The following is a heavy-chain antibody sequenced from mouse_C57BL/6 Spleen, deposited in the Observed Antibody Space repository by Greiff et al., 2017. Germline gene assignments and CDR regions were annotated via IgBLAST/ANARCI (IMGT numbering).Heavy chain of an antibody. D-gene: IGHD4-1*01. CDR1: GYSFTDYN. J-gene: IGHJ3*01. CDR3: AMGANLDGTLAY. CDR2: INPNYGTT. V-gene: IGHV1-39*01. Sequence: QLQQSGPELVKPGASVKISCKASGYSFTDYNMNWVKQSNGKSLDWIGVINPNYGTTSYNQKFKGKATLTVDQSSSTAYMQLNSLTSEDSSVYYCAMGANLDGTLAYWGQVTLVTVSA.